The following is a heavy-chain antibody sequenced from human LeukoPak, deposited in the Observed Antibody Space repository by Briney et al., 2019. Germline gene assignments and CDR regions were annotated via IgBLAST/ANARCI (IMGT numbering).Heavy chain of an antibody. CDR1: GYTFTGYY. CDR3: ARVQRIKTTVTTTTENWFDP. CDR2: ISPNSGGT. V-gene: IGHV1-2*02. D-gene: IGHD4-11*01. Sequence: ASVKVSCKASGYTFTGYYMHWVRQAPGQGLEWMGWISPNSGGTNYAQKFQGRVTMTRDTSISTAYMELSRLRSDDTAVYYCARVQRIKTTVTTTTENWFDPWGQGTLDTVSS. J-gene: IGHJ5*02.